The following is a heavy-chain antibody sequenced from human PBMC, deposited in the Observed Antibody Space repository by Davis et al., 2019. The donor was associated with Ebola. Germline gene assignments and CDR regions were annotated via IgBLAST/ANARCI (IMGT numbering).Heavy chain of an antibody. D-gene: IGHD3-9*01. J-gene: IGHJ4*02. V-gene: IGHV1-3*01. CDR3: ARDTGIRYVSLGY. CDR2: INAGNGNM. CDR1: GYTFTDFD. Sequence: ASAQVPCKASGYTFTDFDMHWVRQAPGQGLEWMGWINAGNGNMRYSQKFQGRVTITRDTSASTVYMELSSLRSEDTAVYYCARDTGIRYVSLGYWGQGTLVIVSS.